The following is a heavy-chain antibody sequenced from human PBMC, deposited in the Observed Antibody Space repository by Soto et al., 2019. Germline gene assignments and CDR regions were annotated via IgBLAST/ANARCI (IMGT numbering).Heavy chain of an antibody. CDR3: ARADDFSARFDY. CDR2: IYYSGST. Sequence: QVQLQESGPGLVKPSQTLSLTCTVSGGSISSGAFYWSWIRQPPGKGLELIGNIYYSGSTYYNPSLRSRAIMSVDTSQNQFSLKLSSLTAADTAVYFCARADDFSARFDYWGQGALVTVSS. CDR1: GGSISSGAFY. J-gene: IGHJ4*02. V-gene: IGHV4-30-4*01. D-gene: IGHD4-4*01.